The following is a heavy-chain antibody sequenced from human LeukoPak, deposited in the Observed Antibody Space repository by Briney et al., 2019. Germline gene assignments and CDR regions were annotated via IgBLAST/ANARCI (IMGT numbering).Heavy chain of an antibody. Sequence: GESLKISCKGSGYNFANYWIGWVRQMPGKGLEWMGIIYPGDSDTKYSPSFRGQVTISADKSISTAYLQWSSLKASDTAMYYCARVHYYETSDWGNYFDYWGQGTLVTVSS. CDR2: IYPGDSDT. CDR1: GYNFANYW. J-gene: IGHJ4*02. D-gene: IGHD3-22*01. V-gene: IGHV5-51*01. CDR3: ARVHYYETSDWGNYFDY.